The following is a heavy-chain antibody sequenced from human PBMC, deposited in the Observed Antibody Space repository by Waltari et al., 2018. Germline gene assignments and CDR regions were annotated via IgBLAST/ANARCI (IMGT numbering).Heavy chain of an antibody. CDR3: ARDRGRGLYLDT. D-gene: IGHD2-15*01. CDR1: GDSVTSPYL. J-gene: IGHJ4*02. V-gene: IGHV4-4*02. CDR2: VHGSGRT. Sequence: QLQLQESGPGLVNPSGTLSLSCAVSGDSVTSPYLWNWVRQSPPRGREWIGQVHGSGRTNYSPSFASRITGSIDTSNNQFSLKLTAATAADTAVYYCARDRGRGLYLDTWGPGTLVTVSP.